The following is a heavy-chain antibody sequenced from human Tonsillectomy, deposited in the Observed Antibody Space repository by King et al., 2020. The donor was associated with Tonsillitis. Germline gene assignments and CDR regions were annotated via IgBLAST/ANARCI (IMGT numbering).Heavy chain of an antibody. CDR1: GGSINNYY. J-gene: IGHJ4*02. CDR3: AGDRPGRGYDPKTFDY. D-gene: IGHD5-12*01. CDR2: IYYSGST. Sequence: VQLQESGQGLEKPSETLSLTCTVSGGSINNYYWTWIRPPQGKGLEWFGCIYYSGSTIYNPTLKSRVTISVDTSKNQSFLKLTAVTAADTAVYYFAGDRPGRGYDPKTFDYWDRGTLVTVPS. V-gene: IGHV4-59*01.